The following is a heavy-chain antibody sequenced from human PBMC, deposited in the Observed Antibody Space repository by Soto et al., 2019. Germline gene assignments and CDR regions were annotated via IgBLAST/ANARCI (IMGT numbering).Heavy chain of an antibody. D-gene: IGHD6-13*01. CDR1: GFTISSYA. V-gene: IGHV3-30-3*01. CDR3: ARDPYSSSWTLLSDY. Sequence: PGGSLRLSCAASGFTISSYAMRWVRQAPGKGLEWVAVISYDGSNKYYADSVKGRFTISRDNSKNTLYLQMNSLRAEDTAVYYCARDPYSSSWTLLSDYWGQGTLVTVSS. CDR2: ISYDGSNK. J-gene: IGHJ4*02.